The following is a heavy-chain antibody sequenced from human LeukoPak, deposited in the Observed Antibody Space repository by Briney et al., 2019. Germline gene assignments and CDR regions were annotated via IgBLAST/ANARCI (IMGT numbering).Heavy chain of an antibody. V-gene: IGHV4-4*07. Sequence: PSETLSLTCSVSGGSISNYYWSWIRQPAGKGLEWIGRIYTSGSTNYNPSLKSRVTMSVDTSKNQFSLKLSSVTAADTAVYYCARVVPAAIEYYYYYGMDVWGQGITVTVSS. CDR1: GGSISNYY. CDR2: IYTSGST. CDR3: ARVVPAAIEYYYYYGMDV. J-gene: IGHJ6*02. D-gene: IGHD2-2*02.